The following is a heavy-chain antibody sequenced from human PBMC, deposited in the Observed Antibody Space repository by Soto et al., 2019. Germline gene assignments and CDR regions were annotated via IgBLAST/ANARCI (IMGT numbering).Heavy chain of an antibody. CDR1: GFSFSDSA. V-gene: IGHV3-73*02. Sequence: EVQLVESGGGLVQPGGSLKLSCAASGFSFSDSAFHWVRQASGKGLEWVGRIRNKVNSYATSYAASVRGRFTISRDDSKNTAYLQMNSLKTEDTAVYYCTRVETTPFDYWGRGTLVTVSS. CDR2: IRNKVNSYAT. D-gene: IGHD1-26*01. J-gene: IGHJ4*02. CDR3: TRVETTPFDY.